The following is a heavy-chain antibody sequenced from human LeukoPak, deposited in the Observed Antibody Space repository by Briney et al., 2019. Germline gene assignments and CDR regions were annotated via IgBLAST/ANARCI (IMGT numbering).Heavy chain of an antibody. J-gene: IGHJ4*02. CDR1: GYTLTELS. CDR3: ATVPRVAAAGHLLDY. Sequence: ASVKVSCKVSGYTLTELSMHWVRQAPGKGLEWMGGFDPEDGETIYAQKFQGRVAMTEDTSTDTAYMELSSLRSEDTAVYYCATVPRVAAAGHLLDYWGQGTLVTVSS. D-gene: IGHD6-13*01. V-gene: IGHV1-24*01. CDR2: FDPEDGET.